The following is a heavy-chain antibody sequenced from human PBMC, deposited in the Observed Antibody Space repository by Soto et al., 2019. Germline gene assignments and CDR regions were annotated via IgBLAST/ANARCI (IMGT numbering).Heavy chain of an antibody. V-gene: IGHV1-18*04. CDR2: ISAYNGNT. Sequence: ASVKVSCKASGYTFTSYGISWVRQAPGQGLEWMGWISAYNGNTNYAQKLQGRVTMTTDTSTSTAYMELRSLRSDDTAVYYCAGAKSGITIFGVVPDYYGMDVWGQGTTVTVSS. D-gene: IGHD3-3*01. J-gene: IGHJ6*02. CDR3: AGAKSGITIFGVVPDYYGMDV. CDR1: GYTFTSYG.